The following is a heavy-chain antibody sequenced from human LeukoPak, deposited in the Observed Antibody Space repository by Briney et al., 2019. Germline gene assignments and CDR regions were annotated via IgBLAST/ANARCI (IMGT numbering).Heavy chain of an antibody. J-gene: IGHJ5*02. CDR1: GYTFTSYY. CDR3: ARGWWGTDYGWTNWFDP. CDR2: INPSGGST. Sequence: ASVKVSCKASGYTFTSYYMNWVRQPPGQGLEWMGKINPSGGSTKYAQKFQGRVTMTRDMYTSTVYMELSSLRSDDTAVYFCARGWWGTDYGWTNWFDPWGQGTLVTVSS. D-gene: IGHD4-17*01. V-gene: IGHV1-46*01.